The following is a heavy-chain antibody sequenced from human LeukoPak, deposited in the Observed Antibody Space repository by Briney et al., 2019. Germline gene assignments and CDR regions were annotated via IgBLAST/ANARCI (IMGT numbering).Heavy chain of an antibody. CDR1: GYTFTSYG. CDR2: ISAYNGNT. J-gene: IGHJ3*02. CDR3: ARDHVSQEKFLEWVGYGAFDI. Sequence: GASVKVSCKASGYTFTSYGISWVRQAPGQGLEWMGWISAYNGNTDYAQELQGRVTMTTDTSTSTAYMELRSLRSDDTAVYYCARDHVSQEKFLEWVGYGAFDIWGQGTMVTVSS. D-gene: IGHD3-3*01. V-gene: IGHV1-18*01.